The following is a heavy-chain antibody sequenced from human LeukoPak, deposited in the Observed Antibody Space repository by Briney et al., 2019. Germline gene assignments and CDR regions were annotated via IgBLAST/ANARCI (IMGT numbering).Heavy chain of an antibody. CDR2: IYTSGST. Sequence: SETLSLTCAVYGGSFSGYYWGWIRQPAGKGLEWIGRIYTSGSTNYNPSLKSRVTISVDTSKNQFSLKLTSVTAADTAVYYCARRRGYSYGWLGYYYDRRKNPFDYWGQGTLVTVSS. CDR3: ARRRGYSYGWLGYYYDRRKNPFDY. V-gene: IGHV4-59*10. D-gene: IGHD5-18*01. CDR1: GGSFSGYY. J-gene: IGHJ4*02.